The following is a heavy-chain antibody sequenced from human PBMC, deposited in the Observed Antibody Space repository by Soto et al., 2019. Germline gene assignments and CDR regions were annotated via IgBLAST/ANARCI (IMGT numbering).Heavy chain of an antibody. Sequence: ESLKISSKGSVSSFPSYCICCVRQIPGKGFEWMGIIYPGDXDTRYSPSFQGQVTISAGKSISTAYLQWSSLKASDTAMYYCARPGEGYNPDYFDYGGQGTLVTVSS. J-gene: IGHJ4*02. CDR3: ARPGEGYNPDYFDY. CDR2: IYPGDXDT. D-gene: IGHD7-27*01. CDR1: VSSFPSYC. V-gene: IGHV5-51*01.